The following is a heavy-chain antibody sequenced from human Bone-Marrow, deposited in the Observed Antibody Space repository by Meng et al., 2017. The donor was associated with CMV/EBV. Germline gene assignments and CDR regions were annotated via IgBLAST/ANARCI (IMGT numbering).Heavy chain of an antibody. J-gene: IGHJ5*02. CDR1: GFTFSSYA. V-gene: IGHV3-23*01. CDR3: AKNSRPFGAHWFDP. D-gene: IGHD3-16*01. CDR2: ISGSGGST. Sequence: GESLKISCAASGFTFSSYAMSWVRQAPGKGLEWVSAISGSGGSTYYADSVKGRFTISRDNSKNTLYLQMNSLRVEDTAVYYCAKNSRPFGAHWFDPWGQGTLVTVSS.